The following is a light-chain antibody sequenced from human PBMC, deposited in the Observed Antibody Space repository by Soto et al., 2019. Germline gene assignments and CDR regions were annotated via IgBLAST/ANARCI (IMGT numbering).Light chain of an antibody. CDR2: ETS. CDR1: QTISSW. Sequence: DIQLTQSPSTLSASVGDRVTITCRASQTISSWLAWYQQKPGKAPNLLIYETSNLESGVPSRFSCSGSGTEFTLHISSLQPDDFATYYCQYYNDYCWTFGQGTKVEIK. V-gene: IGKV1-5*03. CDR3: QYYNDYCWT. J-gene: IGKJ1*01.